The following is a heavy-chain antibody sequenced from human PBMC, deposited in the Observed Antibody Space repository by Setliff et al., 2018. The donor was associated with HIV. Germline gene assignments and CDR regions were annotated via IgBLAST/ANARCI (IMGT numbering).Heavy chain of an antibody. D-gene: IGHD6-19*01. CDR1: GYTFTSYG. CDR2: ISAYNGHT. Sequence: GASVKVSCKASGYTFTSYGFSWVRQAPGQGLEWMGWISAYNGHTKYAQSFQDRVAMTTETATSTAYMEMRSLRSDDTAVYFCARVPYRSAWFSGGHDAFDIWGQGTMVTVSS. CDR3: ARVPYRSAWFSGGHDAFDI. V-gene: IGHV1-18*01. J-gene: IGHJ3*02.